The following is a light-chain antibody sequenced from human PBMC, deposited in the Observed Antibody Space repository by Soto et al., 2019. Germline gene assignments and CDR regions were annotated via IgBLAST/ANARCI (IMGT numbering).Light chain of an antibody. J-gene: IGKJ5*01. V-gene: IGKV1D-12*01. CDR3: MQGTHWPIT. CDR1: QGISSW. Sequence: DIQTTQSPSSVSASVGDRVTITCRASQGISSWLAWYQQKPGKAPKLLIYAASSLQSGVPSRFSGSGSGTDFALKISRVEAEDVGVYYCMQGTHWPITFGQGTRLEI. CDR2: AAS.